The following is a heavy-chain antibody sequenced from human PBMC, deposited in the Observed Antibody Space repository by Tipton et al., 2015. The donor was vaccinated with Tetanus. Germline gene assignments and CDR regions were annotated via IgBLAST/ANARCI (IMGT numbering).Heavy chain of an antibody. J-gene: IGHJ4*02. CDR2: ISNIGTT. Sequence: PGLVKPSETLSLTCTISGGSISDYYYWSWLRQAPGKGLEWIGFISNIGTTHYNPSLKSRVTISVDTSKNQFSLKLSSVTAADTAVYYCARSSPRGYSYGKPWLFDYWGQGTLVTVSS. V-gene: IGHV4-59*01. CDR1: GGSISDYYY. CDR3: ARSSPRGYSYGKPWLFDY. D-gene: IGHD5-18*01.